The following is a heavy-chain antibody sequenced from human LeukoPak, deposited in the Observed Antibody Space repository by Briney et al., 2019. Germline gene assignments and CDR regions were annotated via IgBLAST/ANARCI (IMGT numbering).Heavy chain of an antibody. D-gene: IGHD1-20*01. J-gene: IGHJ4*02. Sequence: GGSLRLSCAVSGFNFRDHWMDWVRQAPGKGLEWVSAISSSGGSTDYTDSVKGRFTISRDNSKNTLYLQMNSLRAEDTAVYYCAKKMSITAASQVDYWGQGTLVTVSS. CDR2: ISSSGGST. V-gene: IGHV3-23*01. CDR1: GFNFRDHW. CDR3: AKKMSITAASQVDY.